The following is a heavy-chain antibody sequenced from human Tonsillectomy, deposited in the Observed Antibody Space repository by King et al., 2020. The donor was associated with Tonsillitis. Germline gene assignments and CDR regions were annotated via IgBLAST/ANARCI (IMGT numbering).Heavy chain of an antibody. V-gene: IGHV3-7*03. J-gene: IGHJ3*02. D-gene: IGHD3-22*01. CDR2: IKQYGSEE. CDR3: ANYHDGCCSEDAFDI. CDR1: GFTFSNYW. Sequence: VQLVESGGGLVLPGGSLRLSCVASGFTFSNYWMSWVRQAPGKGLEWVANIKQYGSEEYYLDYVKGRFTISRDNAKNSLYLQMNNLRAEDTAAYYCANYHDGCCSEDAFDIWGQGTMGTVSS.